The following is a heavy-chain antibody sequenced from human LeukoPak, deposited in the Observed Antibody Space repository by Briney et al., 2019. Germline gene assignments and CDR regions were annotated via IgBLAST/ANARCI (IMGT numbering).Heavy chain of an antibody. D-gene: IGHD2-2*02. CDR1: GYTFTGYY. Sequence: ASVKVSCKASGYTFTGYYMHWVRQAPGQGLEWMGWINPSSGGTNYAQKFQGWVTMTRDTSISTAYMELSRLRSDDTAVYYCARCVRTSCYTSWFDPWGQGTLVTVSS. CDR2: INPSSGGT. V-gene: IGHV1-2*04. CDR3: ARCVRTSCYTSWFDP. J-gene: IGHJ5*02.